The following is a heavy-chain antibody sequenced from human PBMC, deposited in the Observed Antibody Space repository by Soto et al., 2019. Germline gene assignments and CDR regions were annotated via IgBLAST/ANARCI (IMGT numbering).Heavy chain of an antibody. Sequence: QVQLVQSGAEVKKPGASVKISCKASGYIFTSYVVHWLRQVPGQSLERMGCINAGNGNTRFSPKFQDRVTMTRDTTASTVYVEMRTLTSEDTAVYYCAIEYGFFDSSGRWDYWYFGIWGRGTLVTVSP. CDR2: INAGNGNT. V-gene: IGHV1-3*01. CDR3: AIEYGFFDSSGRWDYWYFGI. D-gene: IGHD3-22*01. CDR1: GYIFTSYV. J-gene: IGHJ2*01.